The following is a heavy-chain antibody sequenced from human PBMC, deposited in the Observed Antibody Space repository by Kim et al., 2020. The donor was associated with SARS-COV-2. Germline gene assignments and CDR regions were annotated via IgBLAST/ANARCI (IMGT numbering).Heavy chain of an antibody. V-gene: IGHV3-74*03. D-gene: IGHD6-13*01. CDR3: TRGTTDAPGIDY. Sequence: TCAHSGRGRFTISRDNAKNTRYLQMHSLRAEDTAVYYCTRGTTDAPGIDYWGQGTPVTVSS. J-gene: IGHJ4*02.